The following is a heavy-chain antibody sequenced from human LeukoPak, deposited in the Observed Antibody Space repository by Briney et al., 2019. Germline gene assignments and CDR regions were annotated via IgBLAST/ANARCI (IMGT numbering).Heavy chain of an antibody. CDR2: ISGSGGST. CDR1: GFTFSSYG. D-gene: IGHD3-9*01. CDR3: AKDRLTGYHIPNWFDP. Sequence: PGGTLRLSCAASGFTFSSYGMSWVRQAPGKGLEWVSAISGSGGSTYYADSVKGRFTISRDNSKNTLYLQMNSLRAEDTAVYYCAKDRLTGYHIPNWFDPWGQGTLVTVSS. V-gene: IGHV3-23*01. J-gene: IGHJ5*02.